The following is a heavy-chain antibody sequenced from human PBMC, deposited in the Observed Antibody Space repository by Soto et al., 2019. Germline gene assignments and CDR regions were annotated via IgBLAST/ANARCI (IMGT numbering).Heavy chain of an antibody. CDR1: GFPFSSYA. J-gene: IGHJ4*02. V-gene: IGHV3-30-3*01. CDR3: ARDTGPGAMQQWRHFEF. CDR2: ISYDGSDK. D-gene: IGHD6-13*01. Sequence: PGGSLRLSCAASGFPFSSYAMHWVRQGPGKGLEWEAVISYDGSDKYSTDSVKGRFTVSRDNSKTMLYLQMNYLRPDDTAVYYCARDTGPGAMQQWRHFEFWGQGTLVTVSS.